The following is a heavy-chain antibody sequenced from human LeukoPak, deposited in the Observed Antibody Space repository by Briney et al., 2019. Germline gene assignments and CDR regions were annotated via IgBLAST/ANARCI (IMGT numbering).Heavy chain of an antibody. CDR2: INPNSGGT. J-gene: IGHJ4*02. V-gene: IGHV1-2*02. CDR1: GYTFTGYY. CDR3: ARVYKNTSGYFGY. Sequence: GSSVKVSCKASGYTFTGYYMHWVRQAPGQGLEWMGWINPNSGGTNYAQKFQGRVTMTRDTSISTAYMELSRLRSDDTAVYYCARVYKNTSGYFGYWGQGTLVTVSS. D-gene: IGHD3-22*01.